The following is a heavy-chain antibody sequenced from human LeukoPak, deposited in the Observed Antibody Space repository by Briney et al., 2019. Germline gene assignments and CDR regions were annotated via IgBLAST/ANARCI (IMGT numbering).Heavy chain of an antibody. V-gene: IGHV1-2*02. CDR2: INPNSGGT. D-gene: IGHD3-10*01. J-gene: IGHJ6*02. Sequence: ASVKVSCKASGYTFTGYYMHWVRQAPGQGLEWMGWINPNSGGTNYAQKFQGRVTMTRDTSISTAYMELSRLRSDDTAVYYCARDQGSWAYYGMDVWGQGTTVTVSS. CDR1: GYTFTGYY. CDR3: ARDQGSWAYYGMDV.